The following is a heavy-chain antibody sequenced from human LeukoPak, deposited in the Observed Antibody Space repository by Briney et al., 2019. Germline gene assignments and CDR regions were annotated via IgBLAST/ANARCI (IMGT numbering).Heavy chain of an antibody. CDR1: GGSISSSNW. Sequence: PSETLSLTCAVSGGSISSSNWWSWVRPPPGKGLEWIGEIYHSGSTNYNPSLKIRVTISVDKSKNQFSLKLSSVTAADTAVYYCARRYSGSYYYFDYWGQGTLVTVSS. V-gene: IGHV4-4*02. CDR2: IYHSGST. J-gene: IGHJ4*02. D-gene: IGHD1-26*01. CDR3: ARRYSGSYYYFDY.